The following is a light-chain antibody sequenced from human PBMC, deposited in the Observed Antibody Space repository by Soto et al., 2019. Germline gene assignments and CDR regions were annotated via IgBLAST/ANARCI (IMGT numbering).Light chain of an antibody. CDR1: QSVSGY. V-gene: IGKV3-11*01. J-gene: IGKJ1*01. Sequence: EIVLTQSPVTLSLSPGERATLSCRASQSVSGYVAWYQQKPGQAPRLLIYDASSRANGIPGRFTGSGSGTDFRLTISSLEPEYFAVYYCQQCCSLPTFGQGTRVEI. CDR3: QQCCSLPT. CDR2: DAS.